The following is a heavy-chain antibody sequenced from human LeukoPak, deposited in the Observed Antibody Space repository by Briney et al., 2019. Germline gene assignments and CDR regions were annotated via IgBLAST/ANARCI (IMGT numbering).Heavy chain of an antibody. CDR2: ISGSGNGT. CDR3: AKGGDYYYYYMDV. Sequence: GGSLRLSCAASGITFSNYGMSWVRQAPGKGLEWVSSISGSGNGTYYADSVRGRFTISRDNSKNTLYLQMNSLRAEDTAVYYCAKGGDYYYYYMDVWGKGTTVTVSS. CDR1: GITFSNYG. J-gene: IGHJ6*03. V-gene: IGHV3-23*01.